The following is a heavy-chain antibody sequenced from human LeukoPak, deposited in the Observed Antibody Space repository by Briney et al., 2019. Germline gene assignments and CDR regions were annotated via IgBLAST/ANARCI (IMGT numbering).Heavy chain of an antibody. D-gene: IGHD3-10*01. V-gene: IGHV3-21*01. J-gene: IGHJ5*02. CDR2: ISSSSSYI. Sequence: GGSLRLSCAASGFTFSSYSMNWVRQAPGKGLEWVSSISSSSSYIYYADSVKGRLTISRDNAKNSLCLQMNSLRAEDTAVYYCASCLWFGELYRFDPWGQGTLVTVSS. CDR3: ASCLWFGELYRFDP. CDR1: GFTFSSYS.